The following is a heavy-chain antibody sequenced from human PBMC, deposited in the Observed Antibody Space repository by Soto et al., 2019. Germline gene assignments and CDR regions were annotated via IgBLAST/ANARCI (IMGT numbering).Heavy chain of an antibody. V-gene: IGHV4-4*02. CDR3: ARDRPSNYYDSSGYEDDAFDI. D-gene: IGHD3-22*01. CDR2: IYHSGST. Sequence: PSETLSLTCAVSGGSISSSNWWSWVRQPPGKGLEWIGEIYHSGSTNYNPSLKSRVTISVDKSKNQFSLKLSSVTAADTAVYYCARDRPSNYYDSSGYEDDAFDIWGQGTMVTVSS. J-gene: IGHJ3*02. CDR1: GGSISSSNW.